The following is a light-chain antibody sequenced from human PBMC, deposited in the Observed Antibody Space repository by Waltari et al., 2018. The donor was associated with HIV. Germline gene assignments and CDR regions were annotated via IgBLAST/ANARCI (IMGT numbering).Light chain of an antibody. CDR3: MQGTHSPYT. Sequence: DVVMTQSPLSLPVTLGQPAPIFCRSSQSLVYNDGDTYLNWFQQRPGHSPRRLIYKVSDRDSGVPDRFSGSGSGTDFTLKISRVEAEDLGTYYCMQGTHSPYTFGQGTKLEI. CDR2: KVS. CDR1: QSLVYNDGDTY. V-gene: IGKV2-30*01. J-gene: IGKJ2*01.